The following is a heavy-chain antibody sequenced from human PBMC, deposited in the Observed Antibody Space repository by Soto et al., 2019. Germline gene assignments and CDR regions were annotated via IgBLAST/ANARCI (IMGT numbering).Heavy chain of an antibody. CDR2: IWYDGSNK. Sequence: GGSLRLSCAASGFTFSSYGMHWVRQAPGKGLEWVAVIWYDGSNKYYADSVKGRFTISRDNSKNTLYLQMNSLRAEDTAVYCCGREAVSGSYLNYWAQGTLVTVCS. J-gene: IGHJ4*02. V-gene: IGHV3-33*01. CDR1: GFTFSSYG. CDR3: GREAVSGSYLNY. D-gene: IGHD3-16*02.